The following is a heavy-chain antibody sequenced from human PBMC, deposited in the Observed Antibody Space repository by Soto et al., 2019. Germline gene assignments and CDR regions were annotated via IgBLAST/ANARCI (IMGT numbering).Heavy chain of an antibody. CDR3: ARVGYCSGGSCYYEHYFDY. Sequence: PSETLSLTCTVSGGSIRSYYWSWIRQPPGKGLEWIGYIFYSGSTNYNPSLKSRVTISVDASKNQFSLKLSSVTAADTAVYYCARVGYCSGGSCYYEHYFDYWGQGTLVTVSS. V-gene: IGHV4-59*01. CDR1: GGSIRSYY. CDR2: IFYSGST. J-gene: IGHJ4*02. D-gene: IGHD2-15*01.